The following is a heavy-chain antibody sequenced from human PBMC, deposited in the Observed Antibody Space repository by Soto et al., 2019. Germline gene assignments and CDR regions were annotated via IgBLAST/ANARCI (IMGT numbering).Heavy chain of an antibody. Sequence: QVQLQQWGAGLLKPSETLSLTCAVYGGSFSGYYWSWIRQPPGKGLEWIGEINHSGSTNCNPSRKSRATISVDTSKNQFSLKLSSVTAADTAVYYCAREYVVVAAPFDYWGQGTLVTVSS. J-gene: IGHJ4*02. CDR1: GGSFSGYY. V-gene: IGHV4-34*01. D-gene: IGHD2-15*01. CDR3: AREYVVVAAPFDY. CDR2: INHSGST.